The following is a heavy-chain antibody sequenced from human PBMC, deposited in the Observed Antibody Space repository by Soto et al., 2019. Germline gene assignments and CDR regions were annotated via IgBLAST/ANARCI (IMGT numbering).Heavy chain of an antibody. D-gene: IGHD3-10*01. V-gene: IGHV3-23*01. CDR2: IDGSGGIT. CDR1: GFTFGTTG. J-gene: IGHJ5*02. Sequence: PGGSLRLSCAASGFTFGTTGMSWVRQAPGEGLEWVSTIDGSGGITYYADSVKGRFTISRDNSRNTVYLQMNSLRGDDTALYYCVKNSGWFNTWGQGALVTVS. CDR3: VKNSGWFNT.